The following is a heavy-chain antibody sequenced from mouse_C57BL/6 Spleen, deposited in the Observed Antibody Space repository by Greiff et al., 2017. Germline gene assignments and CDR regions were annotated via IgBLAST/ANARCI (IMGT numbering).Heavy chain of an antibody. J-gene: IGHJ4*01. CDR3: ARLDSSGYDAMDY. V-gene: IGHV5-15*01. D-gene: IGHD3-2*02. CDR2: ISNLAYSI. Sequence: EVKLVESGGGLVQPGGSLKLSCAASGFTFSDYGMAWVRQAPRKGPEWVAFISNLAYSIYYADTVTGRFTISRENAKNTLYLEMSSLRSEDTAMYYCARLDSSGYDAMDYWGQGTSVTVSS. CDR1: GFTFSDYG.